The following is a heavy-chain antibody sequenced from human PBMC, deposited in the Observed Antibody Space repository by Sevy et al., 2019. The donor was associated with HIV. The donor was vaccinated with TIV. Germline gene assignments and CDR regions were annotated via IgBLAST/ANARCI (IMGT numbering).Heavy chain of an antibody. CDR2: ISYDGSNK. J-gene: IGHJ4*02. CDR1: GITFSSHA. CDR3: ARADYGDYSGEFDY. D-gene: IGHD4-17*01. V-gene: IGHV3-30-3*01. Sequence: GGSLRLSCAASGITFSSHAMHWVRQAPGKGLEWVTIISYDGSNKYYADSVKGRFTISRDNSKNTLYLQRNSLRAEDTAVYYCARADYGDYSGEFDYWGQGTLVTVSS.